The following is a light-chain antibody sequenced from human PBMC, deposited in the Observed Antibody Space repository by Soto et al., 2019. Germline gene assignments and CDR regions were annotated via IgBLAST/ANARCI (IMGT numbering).Light chain of an antibody. Sequence: ETLMTQSPATLSVSPGERATLSCRASQSVNNNLAWYQQKLGQAPRVLIYGASTRATGIPARFTGRGSGTEFLLTITSLQSEDSAVYYCQEYNTWPWTFGQGTKVEFK. CDR3: QEYNTWPWT. CDR2: GAS. J-gene: IGKJ1*01. CDR1: QSVNNN. V-gene: IGKV3-15*01.